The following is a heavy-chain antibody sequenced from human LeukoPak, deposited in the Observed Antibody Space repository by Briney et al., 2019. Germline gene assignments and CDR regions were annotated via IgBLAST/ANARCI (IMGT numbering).Heavy chain of an antibody. CDR1: GDSISSSTYY. Sequence: PSETLSLTCTVSGDSISSSTYYWGWPRQSPGTGLEWVGSIYYSGSTYYNPSLKSRVIISVDTLKIHFNLRLTSVTAADTAVYFCARQTIVVGEVGWFDPWGQGTLVTVSS. J-gene: IGHJ5*02. V-gene: IGHV4-39*01. D-gene: IGHD2-2*01. CDR2: IYYSGST. CDR3: ARQTIVVGEVGWFDP.